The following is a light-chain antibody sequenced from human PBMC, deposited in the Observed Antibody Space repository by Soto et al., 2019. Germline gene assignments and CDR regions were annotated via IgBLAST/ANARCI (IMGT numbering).Light chain of an antibody. CDR3: QHRGGWPLS. J-gene: IGKJ4*01. CDR2: DAS. V-gene: IGKV3-11*01. Sequence: EIVLTQSPATLSLSPGERAALSCRASQGVGRFLAWYQQKPGQAPRLLIYDASNRATVIPARFSGSGSEADFTLAIDNLEPEDFAVYSCQHRGGWPLSFGGGTKVEIK. CDR1: QGVGRF.